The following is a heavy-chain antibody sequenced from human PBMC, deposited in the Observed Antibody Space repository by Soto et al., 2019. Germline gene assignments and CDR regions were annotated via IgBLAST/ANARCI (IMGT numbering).Heavy chain of an antibody. Sequence: EVQLVESGGGLVQPGGSLKLSCAASGFTFSASAMHCVRQASGTGLEWVGRIRSRLNSYATTYAASVRGRFTISRDDAKNTVYLQMNGLKTEDTAVYYCTRHEAYCGGDCHKFDWCDPWGRGTLVIVSS. CDR3: TRHEAYCGGDCHKFDWCDP. D-gene: IGHD2-21*02. J-gene: IGHJ5*02. CDR2: IRSRLNSYAT. CDR1: GFTFSASA. V-gene: IGHV3-73*02.